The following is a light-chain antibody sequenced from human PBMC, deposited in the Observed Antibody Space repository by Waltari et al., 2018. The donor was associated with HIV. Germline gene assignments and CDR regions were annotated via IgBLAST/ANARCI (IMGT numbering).Light chain of an antibody. CDR2: GAS. CDR3: QQYGRSPPNT. J-gene: IGKJ2*01. Sequence: EIVLTQSPGTLSLSPGERVTLSCRASQTVGSSFLAWYQQKAGQAPRLLIYGASSRATAIPDRFSGSGSGTDFTLTISRLEPEDFAVYFCQQYGRSPPNTFGQGTKVDIK. V-gene: IGKV3-20*01. CDR1: QTVGSSF.